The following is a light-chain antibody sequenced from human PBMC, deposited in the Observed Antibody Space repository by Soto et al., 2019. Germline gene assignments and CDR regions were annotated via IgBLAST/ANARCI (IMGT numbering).Light chain of an antibody. J-gene: IGKJ4*01. CDR3: QQRYGWPPLT. Sequence: EIVLTQSPATLSLSPGERATLSCRASLGVGIYLAWYQQKPGQAPRLLIYDTSNRATGIPARFSGSGSGTDFTLTISGLEPEDFAVYYCQQRYGWPPLTFGGGTRVEIK. V-gene: IGKV3-11*01. CDR1: LGVGIY. CDR2: DTS.